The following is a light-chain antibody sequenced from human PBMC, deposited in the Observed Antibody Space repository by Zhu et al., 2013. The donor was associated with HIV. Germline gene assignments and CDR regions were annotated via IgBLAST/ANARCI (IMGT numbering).Light chain of an antibody. CDR2: KVS. CDR1: QSLVHSDGNTY. Sequence: DVVLTQSPLSLSVTLGQPASISCRSSQSLVHSDGNTYLNWFHQRPGQSPRRLIYKVSNRDSGVPDRFSGSGSGTDFTLKISRVEAEDVGVYYCMQGTHWPPITFGQGTRLEIK. V-gene: IGKV2-30*02. J-gene: IGKJ5*01. CDR3: MQGTHWPPIT.